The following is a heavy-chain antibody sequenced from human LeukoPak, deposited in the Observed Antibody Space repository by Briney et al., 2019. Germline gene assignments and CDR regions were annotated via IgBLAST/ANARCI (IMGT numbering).Heavy chain of an antibody. V-gene: IGHV3-43D*03. CDR1: GFSFDDYA. CDR2: ITGDGGST. Sequence: GGSLRLSCEASGFSFDDYAMHWVRQTPGKNLEWVSLITGDGGSTYYVDSVKGRFTISRDNSKNSLYLQMNSLRAEDTALYYCAKGASMSYSGYDSLDYHYMDVWGKGTTVTVSS. CDR3: AKGASMSYSGYDSLDYHYMDV. J-gene: IGHJ6*03. D-gene: IGHD5-12*01.